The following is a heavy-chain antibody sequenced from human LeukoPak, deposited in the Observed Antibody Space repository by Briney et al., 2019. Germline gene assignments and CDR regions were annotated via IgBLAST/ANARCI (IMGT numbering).Heavy chain of an antibody. D-gene: IGHD5-18*01. CDR2: IIPIFGTA. Sequence: ASVKVSCKASGGTFSSYAISWVRQAPGQGLEWMGGIIPIFGTANYAQKFQGRVTITADESTSTDYMELSSLRSEDTAVYYCARVRGRRIQLWYFDYWGQGTLVTVSS. J-gene: IGHJ4*02. CDR3: ARVRGRRIQLWYFDY. CDR1: GGTFSSYA. V-gene: IGHV1-69*13.